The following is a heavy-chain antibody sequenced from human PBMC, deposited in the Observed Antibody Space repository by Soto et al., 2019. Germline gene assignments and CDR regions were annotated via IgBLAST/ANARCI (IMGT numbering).Heavy chain of an antibody. CDR2: IYSGGST. Sequence: GGSLRLSCAASGFTVSSNYISWVRQAPGKGLEWVSVIYSGGSTYYADSVKGRFTISRHNSKNTLYLQMNSLRAEDTAVYYCARFSNSNYFDYYYYYMDVWGKGTTVTVSS. CDR1: GFTVSSNY. D-gene: IGHD4-4*01. J-gene: IGHJ6*03. CDR3: ARFSNSNYFDYYYYYMDV. V-gene: IGHV3-53*04.